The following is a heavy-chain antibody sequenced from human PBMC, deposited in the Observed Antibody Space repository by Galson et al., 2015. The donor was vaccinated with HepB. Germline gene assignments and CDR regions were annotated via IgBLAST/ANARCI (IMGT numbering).Heavy chain of an antibody. V-gene: IGHV1-69*01. D-gene: IGHD4-11*01. CDR1: GGTFSSYA. Sequence: SCKASGGTFSSYAISWVRQAPGQGLEWMGGIIPIFGTANYAQKFQGRVTITADESTSTAYMELSSLRSEDTAVYYCARVPTADYYYYYMDVWGKGTTVTVSS. J-gene: IGHJ6*03. CDR2: IIPIFGTA. CDR3: ARVPTADYYYYYMDV.